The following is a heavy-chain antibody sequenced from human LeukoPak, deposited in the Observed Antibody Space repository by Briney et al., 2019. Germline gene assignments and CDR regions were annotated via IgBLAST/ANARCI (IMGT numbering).Heavy chain of an antibody. CDR1: AFTFSSYG. Sequence: PGGSLRLSCAVSAFTFSSYGMHWVRQAPGKGLEWVAVIWYDGSNKYYADSVKGRFTISRDNSKNTLYLQMKSLRAEDTAVYYCARDFYCSRTSCYAPSFDYWGQGTLVTVSS. D-gene: IGHD2-2*01. J-gene: IGHJ4*02. CDR3: ARDFYCSRTSCYAPSFDY. V-gene: IGHV3-33*01. CDR2: IWYDGSNK.